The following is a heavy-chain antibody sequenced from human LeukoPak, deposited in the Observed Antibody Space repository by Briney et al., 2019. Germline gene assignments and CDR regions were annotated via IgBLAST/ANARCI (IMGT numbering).Heavy chain of an antibody. J-gene: IGHJ4*02. D-gene: IGHD3-3*01. CDR3: ARGYDLWSGYLDY. Sequence: PSETLSLTCTVSGGSISSGSYYWSWIRQPAGKGLEWIGRIYTSGTTNYNPSLKSRVTISVDTSKNQFSLRLSSVTAADTAVYYCARGYDLWSGYLDYWGQGTLVTVSS. V-gene: IGHV4-61*02. CDR1: GGSISSGSYY. CDR2: IYTSGTT.